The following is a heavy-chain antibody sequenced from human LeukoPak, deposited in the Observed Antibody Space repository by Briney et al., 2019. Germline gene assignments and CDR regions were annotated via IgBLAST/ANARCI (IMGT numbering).Heavy chain of an antibody. CDR2: ISGSGGST. J-gene: IGHJ4*02. V-gene: IGHV3-23*01. CDR1: GFTFSSYA. Sequence: GGSLRLSCAASGFTFSSYAMSWVRQAPGKGLEWVSAISGSGGSTYYADSVKGRFTISRDNSKNTLYLQMNSLRAEDTAVYYCAKGWYSYGWFGELFSYFDYWGQGTLVTVSS. CDR3: AKGWYSYGWFGELFSYFDY. D-gene: IGHD3-10*01.